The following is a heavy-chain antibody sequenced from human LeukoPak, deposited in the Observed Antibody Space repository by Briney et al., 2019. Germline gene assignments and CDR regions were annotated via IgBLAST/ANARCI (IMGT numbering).Heavy chain of an antibody. D-gene: IGHD1-26*01. CDR2: INHRGST. CDR3: ATSVGSTDY. CDR1: GESLSKYY. J-gene: IGHJ4*02. V-gene: IGHV4-34*01. Sequence: SETLSLTCAVYGESLSKYYWTWIRQSPGKGLEWIGEINHRGSTNLNPSLKSRVTLSVDTSKHQFSLKLTSMTAADAAVYYCATSVGSTDYWGQGTLVTVSS.